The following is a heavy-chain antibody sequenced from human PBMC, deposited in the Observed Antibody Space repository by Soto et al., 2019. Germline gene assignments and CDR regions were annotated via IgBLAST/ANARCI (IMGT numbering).Heavy chain of an antibody. J-gene: IGHJ4*02. CDR3: ARDADRQLVLYFDY. Sequence: PGGFLRLSCAASGFTFSSYGMHWVRQAPGKGLEWVAVIWYDGSNKYYADSVKGRFTISRDNSKNTLYLQMNSLRAEDTAVYYCARDADRQLVLYFDYWGQGTLVNVSS. CDR1: GFTFSSYG. CDR2: IWYDGSNK. V-gene: IGHV3-33*01. D-gene: IGHD6-13*01.